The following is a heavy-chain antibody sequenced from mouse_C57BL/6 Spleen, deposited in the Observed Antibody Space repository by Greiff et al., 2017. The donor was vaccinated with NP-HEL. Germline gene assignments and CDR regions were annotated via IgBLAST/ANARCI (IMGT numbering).Heavy chain of an antibody. CDR1: GYTFTDYY. J-gene: IGHJ3*01. CDR3: AREGRAWFAY. CDR2: INPNNGGT. V-gene: IGHV1-26*01. Sequence: EVQLHQSGPELVKPGASVKISCKASGYTFTDYYMNWVKQSHGKSLEWIGDINPNNGGTSYNQKFKGKATLTVDKSSSTAYMELRGLTSEDSAVYYCAREGRAWFAYWGQGTLVTVSA.